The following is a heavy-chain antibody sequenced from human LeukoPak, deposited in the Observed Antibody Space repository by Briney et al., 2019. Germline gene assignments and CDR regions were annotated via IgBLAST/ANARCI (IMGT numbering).Heavy chain of an antibody. CDR1: GFTFSTSS. CDR3: VRDGDVYNFDH. D-gene: IGHD5-24*01. V-gene: IGHV3-21*06. J-gene: IGHJ4*02. CDR2: ISSGSIYI. Sequence: GGSLRLSCAASGFTFSTSSMNWVRQADPGKGLEWVSFISSGSIYIYYADSVKGRFTISRDNAKNTLYLQMTSLRAEDTAIYHCVRDGDVYNFDHWGQGTLVTVSS.